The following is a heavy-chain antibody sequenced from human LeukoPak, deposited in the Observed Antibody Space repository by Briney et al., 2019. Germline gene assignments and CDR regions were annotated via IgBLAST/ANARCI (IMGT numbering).Heavy chain of an antibody. D-gene: IGHD2-2*01. Sequence: ASVKVSCKASGYTFTGYYMHWVRRAPGQGLEWMGWINPNSGGTNYAQKFQGRVTMTRDTSISTAYMELSRLRSDDTAVYYCARVPLGYCSSTSCYWAFNWFDPWGQGTLVTVSS. J-gene: IGHJ5*02. CDR2: INPNSGGT. V-gene: IGHV1-2*02. CDR3: ARVPLGYCSSTSCYWAFNWFDP. CDR1: GYTFTGYY.